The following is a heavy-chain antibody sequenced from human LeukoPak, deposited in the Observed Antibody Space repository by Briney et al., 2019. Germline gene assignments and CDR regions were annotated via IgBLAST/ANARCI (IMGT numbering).Heavy chain of an antibody. V-gene: IGHV3-30*18. CDR2: ISYDGPDK. D-gene: IGHD6-6*01. Sequence: GGSLRLPCAASGFTFSNYGMHWVRQAPGKGLEWVTVISYDGPDKYYADSVKGRFTISRDNSKNTLYLQMNSLRAEDTAVYYCAKPYSSSPGYNWFDPWGQGTLVTVSS. CDR1: GFTFSNYG. CDR3: AKPYSSSPGYNWFDP. J-gene: IGHJ5*02.